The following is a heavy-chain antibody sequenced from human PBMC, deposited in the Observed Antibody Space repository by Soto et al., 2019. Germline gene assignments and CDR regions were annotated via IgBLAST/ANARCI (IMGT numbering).Heavy chain of an antibody. J-gene: IGHJ6*02. Sequence: LRLSCAASGFAFSTYAMTWVRQAPGKGLEWVSVISGSGGSSYYAASVKGRFTISRDNSKNTLYLQMNGLRAEDTALYYCAKVTKRAAAGRYEYYKYGMDVWGQGTTVTVSS. CDR1: GFAFSTYA. CDR2: ISGSGGSS. D-gene: IGHD6-13*01. CDR3: AKVTKRAAAGRYEYYKYGMDV. V-gene: IGHV3-23*01.